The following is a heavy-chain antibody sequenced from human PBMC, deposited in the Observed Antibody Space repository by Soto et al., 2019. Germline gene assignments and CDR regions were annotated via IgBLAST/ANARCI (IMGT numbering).Heavy chain of an antibody. J-gene: IGHJ6*02. Sequence: LRLSCAASGFAFSTYAMTWVRQAPGKGLEWVSVISGSGGSSYYAASVKGRFTISRDNSKNTLYLQMNGLRAEDTALYYCAKVTKRAAAGRYEYYKYGMDVWGQGTTVTVSS. CDR1: GFAFSTYA. CDR2: ISGSGGSS. D-gene: IGHD6-13*01. CDR3: AKVTKRAAAGRYEYYKYGMDV. V-gene: IGHV3-23*01.